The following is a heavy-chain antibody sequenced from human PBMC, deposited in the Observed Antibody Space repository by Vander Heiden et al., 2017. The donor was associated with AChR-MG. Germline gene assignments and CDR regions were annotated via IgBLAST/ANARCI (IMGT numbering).Heavy chain of an antibody. CDR1: GFTFSSAW. CDR3: ARAARVLLIHRYYFDY. CDR2: VKPDGSEK. D-gene: IGHD6-6*01. Sequence: EVQLVESGGGLVQPGGSLSLPCAASGFTFSSAWITWVRQAPGKGLEWVANVKPDGSEKYYVDSVKGRFTISRDNAKNSLYLQMNSLRAEDTAVYYCARAARVLLIHRYYFDYWGQGTLVTVSS. V-gene: IGHV3-7*01. J-gene: IGHJ4*02.